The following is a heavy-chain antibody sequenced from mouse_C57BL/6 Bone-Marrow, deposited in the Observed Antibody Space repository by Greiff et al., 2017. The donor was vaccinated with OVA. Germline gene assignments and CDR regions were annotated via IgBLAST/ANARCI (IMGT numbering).Heavy chain of an antibody. Sequence: EVNVVESGGDLVKPGGSLKLSCAASGFTFSSYGMSWVRQTPDKRLEWVATISSGGSYTYYPDSVKGRFTISRDNAKNTLYLQMSSLKSEDTAMYYCARHVGFAYWGQGTLVTVSA. V-gene: IGHV5-6*01. CDR2: ISSGGSYT. J-gene: IGHJ3*01. CDR1: GFTFSSYG. CDR3: ARHVGFAY.